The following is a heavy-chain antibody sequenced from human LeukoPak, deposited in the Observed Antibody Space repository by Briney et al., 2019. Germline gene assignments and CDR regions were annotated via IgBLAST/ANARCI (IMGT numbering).Heavy chain of an antibody. CDR3: ARKIYCSSTSCSINLDY. J-gene: IGHJ4*02. CDR2: INHSGST. CDR1: GGSFSGYY. V-gene: IGHV4-34*01. Sequence: KPSETLSLTCAVYGGSFSGYYWSWIRQPPGKGLEWLGEINHSGSTNYNPSLKSRVTISVDTSKNQFSLKLSSVTAADTAVYYCARKIYCSSTSCSINLDYWGQGTLVTVSS. D-gene: IGHD2-2*01.